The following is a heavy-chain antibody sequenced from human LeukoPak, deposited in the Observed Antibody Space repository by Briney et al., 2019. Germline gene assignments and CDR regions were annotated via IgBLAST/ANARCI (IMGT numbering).Heavy chain of an antibody. CDR3: ARESLGYCSGGSCPYYFDY. D-gene: IGHD2-15*01. CDR1: GGSISSGDYY. Sequence: PSETLSLTCTVSGGSISSGDYYWSWIRQPAGKGLEWIGRIYTTGSTNYNPSLKSRVTMSVDTSKNQFSLKLSSVTAADTAVYYCARESLGYCSGGSCPYYFDYWGQGTLVTVSS. CDR2: IYTTGST. V-gene: IGHV4-61*02. J-gene: IGHJ4*02.